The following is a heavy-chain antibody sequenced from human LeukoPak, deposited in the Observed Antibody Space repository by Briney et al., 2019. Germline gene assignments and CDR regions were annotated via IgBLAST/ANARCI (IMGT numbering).Heavy chain of an antibody. CDR2: ISSYGAST. D-gene: IGHD5-24*01. CDR1: GFTFSSYA. Sequence: GGSLRLSCAASGFTFSSYAMHWVRQAPGKGLEYVSGISSYGASTYYANSVRGRFTISRDNSKNTLYLQMGSLRAEDMAVYYCARDAEMATITGAFDIWGQGTMVTVSS. CDR3: ARDAEMATITGAFDI. J-gene: IGHJ3*02. V-gene: IGHV3-64*01.